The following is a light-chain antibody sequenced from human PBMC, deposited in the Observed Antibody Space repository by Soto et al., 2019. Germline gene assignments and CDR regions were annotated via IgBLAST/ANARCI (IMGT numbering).Light chain of an antibody. CDR2: GAS. CDR3: QQYSNC. V-gene: IGKV3-11*01. J-gene: IGKJ3*01. CDR1: QSVSSY. Sequence: DTVLTQSPGTLSLSPGERATLSCRASQSVSSYFAWSQRKPGQAPRLLIYGASNRATGIPPRFSGSGSGTDFTLTINSLEPEDFAVSYCQQYSNCFGPGTKVDIK.